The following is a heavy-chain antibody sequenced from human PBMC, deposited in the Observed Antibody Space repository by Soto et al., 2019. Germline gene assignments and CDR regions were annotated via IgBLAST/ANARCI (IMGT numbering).Heavy chain of an antibody. CDR3: ARVRFSGGSCYPNDAFDI. D-gene: IGHD2-15*01. Sequence: QVQLVQSGAEVKKPGSSVKVSCKASGGTFSSYAISWVRQAPGQGLEWMGGIIPIFGTANYAQKFQGRVTINADKYTNTAYMELSSLRSEDTAVYYCARVRFSGGSCYPNDAFDIWGQGTMVTVSS. CDR2: IIPIFGTA. V-gene: IGHV1-69*06. J-gene: IGHJ3*02. CDR1: GGTFSSYA.